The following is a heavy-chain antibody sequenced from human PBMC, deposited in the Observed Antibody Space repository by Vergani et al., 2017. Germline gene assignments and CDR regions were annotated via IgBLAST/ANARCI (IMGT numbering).Heavy chain of an antibody. V-gene: IGHV4-59*01. J-gene: IGHJ5*02. D-gene: IGHD6-19*01. Sequence: QVQLQESGPGLVKPSETLSLTCTVSGGSISSYYWTWIRQPPGKGLEWIGNIYYTGSTNYNPSLQSRVTMSVDTSKNQFSLTLTSVTAADTAVDYCASDTHSGQRADRWGQGILVTVTS. CDR3: ASDTHSGQRADR. CDR1: GGSISSYY. CDR2: IYYTGST.